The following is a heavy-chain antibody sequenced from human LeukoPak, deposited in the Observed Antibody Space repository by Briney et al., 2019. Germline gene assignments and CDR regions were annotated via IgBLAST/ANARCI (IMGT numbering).Heavy chain of an antibody. CDR3: AKDGGLGGVPVDVFDI. CDR2: ISASEY. J-gene: IGHJ3*02. D-gene: IGHD3-16*01. Sequence: GGSLRLSCAASGLIFSTYSMTWVRQAPGKGLEGVAGISASEYNGDSVKGRFTISRDNSKNTLYLQLNNLRDEDTAIYYCAKDGGLGGVPVDVFDIWGQGTMVTVSS. CDR1: GLIFSTYS. V-gene: IGHV3-23*01.